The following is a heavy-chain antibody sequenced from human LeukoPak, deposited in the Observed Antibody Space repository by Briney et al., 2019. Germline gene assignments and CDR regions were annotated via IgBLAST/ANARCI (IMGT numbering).Heavy chain of an antibody. CDR1: GFTFSSYS. Sequence: GGSLRLSCAASGFTFSSYSMNWVRQAPGKGLEWVSYVSGSGSIMYYADSVKGRFTISRDNAKNSLYLQMNSLRAEDTAVYYCASRIRYCSSTSCLDYWGQGTLVTVSS. D-gene: IGHD2-2*01. CDR2: VSGSGSIM. V-gene: IGHV3-48*04. J-gene: IGHJ4*02. CDR3: ASRIRYCSSTSCLDY.